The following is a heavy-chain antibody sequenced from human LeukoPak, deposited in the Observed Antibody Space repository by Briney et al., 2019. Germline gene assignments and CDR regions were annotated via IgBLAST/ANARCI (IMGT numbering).Heavy chain of an antibody. J-gene: IGHJ3*02. CDR3: ARHVFGYYDILTGYPGAFDI. V-gene: IGHV4-39*01. Sequence: PSETLSLTCTVSGGSISSSSYYWGWIRQPPGKGLEWIGSIYYSGSTYYNPSLKSRVTISVDTSKNQFSLKLSSVTAADTAVYYCARHVFGYYDILTGYPGAFDIWGQGTMVTVSS. CDR1: GGSISSSSYY. CDR2: IYYSGST. D-gene: IGHD3-9*01.